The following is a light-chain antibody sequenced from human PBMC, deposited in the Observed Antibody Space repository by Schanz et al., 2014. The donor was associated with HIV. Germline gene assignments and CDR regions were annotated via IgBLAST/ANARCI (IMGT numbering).Light chain of an antibody. Sequence: DIQMTQSPSSLSASVGDRVTITCRASQGIGNDLGWYQQRPGKAPKLLIYAASSLQSGVPSRFSGSGSGTYFTLTISSLQPEDFATYYCQQSYSTPHTFGQGTKLEIK. J-gene: IGKJ2*01. CDR2: AAS. V-gene: IGKV1-39*01. CDR3: QQSYSTPHT. CDR1: QGIGND.